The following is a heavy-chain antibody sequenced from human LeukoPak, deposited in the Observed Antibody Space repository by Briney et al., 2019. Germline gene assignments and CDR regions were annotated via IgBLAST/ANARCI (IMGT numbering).Heavy chain of an antibody. CDR2: IYTSGST. Sequence: SETLSLTCTVSGGSISSGSYYWSWIRQPAWKGLEWIGRIYTSGSTNYNPSLKSRVTISVDTSKNQFSLKLSSVTAADTAVYYCARNWDGSGSYYKYFGWFDPWGQGTLVTVSS. V-gene: IGHV4-61*02. CDR3: ARNWDGSGSYYKYFGWFDP. J-gene: IGHJ5*02. CDR1: GGSISSGSYY. D-gene: IGHD3-10*01.